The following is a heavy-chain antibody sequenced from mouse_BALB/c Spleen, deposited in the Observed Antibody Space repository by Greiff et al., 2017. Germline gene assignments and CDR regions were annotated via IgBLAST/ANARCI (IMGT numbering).Heavy chain of an antibody. CDR3: AIRSTMVTTRVY. CDR1: GYTFTSYT. CDR2: INPSSGYT. J-gene: IGHJ2*01. V-gene: IGHV1-4*01. D-gene: IGHD2-2*01. Sequence: VQLQQSGAELARPGASVKMSCKASGYTFTSYTMHWVKQRPGQGLEWIGYINPSSGYTNYNQKFKDKTTLTADKSSSTAYKQLSSLTSEDSAVYYCAIRSTMVTTRVYWGQGTTLTVSS.